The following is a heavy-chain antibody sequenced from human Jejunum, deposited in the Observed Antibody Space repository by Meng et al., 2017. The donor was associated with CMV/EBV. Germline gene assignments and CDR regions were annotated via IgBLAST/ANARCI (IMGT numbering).Heavy chain of an antibody. J-gene: IGHJ6*02. D-gene: IGHD6-13*01. Sequence: FSFSSSTMNWVRQAPGRGLEWVSYISSSGITIYYADSVKGRFTISRDNAENSLYLQMNSLRVEDTAVYYCARADSPAYSSSLMDVWGQGTTVTVSS. CDR2: ISSSGITI. CDR1: FSFSSST. V-gene: IGHV3-48*04. CDR3: ARADSPAYSSSLMDV.